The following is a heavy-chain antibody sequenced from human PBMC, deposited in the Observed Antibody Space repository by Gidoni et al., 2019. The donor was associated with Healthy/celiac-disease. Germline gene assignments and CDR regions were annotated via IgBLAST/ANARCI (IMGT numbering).Heavy chain of an antibody. Sequence: QVQLVQSGAEVQKPGSSVKVSCKASGGTFSSYAIRWVRQAPGQGLEWIGGTIPIFGTANYAQKFQGRVTITADKSTSTAYRELSSLRSEDTAVYDCARRGDDYDSSDYWGQGTLVTVSS. J-gene: IGHJ4*02. CDR3: ARRGDDYDSSDY. D-gene: IGHD3-22*01. V-gene: IGHV1-69*06. CDR2: TIPIFGTA. CDR1: GGTFSSYA.